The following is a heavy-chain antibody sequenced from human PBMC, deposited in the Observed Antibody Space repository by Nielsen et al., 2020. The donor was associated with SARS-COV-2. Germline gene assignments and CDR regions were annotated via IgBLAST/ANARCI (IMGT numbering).Heavy chain of an antibody. J-gene: IGHJ5*02. D-gene: IGHD6-13*01. CDR1: GGTFSSYA. CDR3: ASEPGIAAAGRIDP. Sequence: KVSCKASGGTFSSYAISWVRQAPGQGLEWMGGIIPIFGTANYAQKFQGRVTITADESTSTAYMELSSLRSEDTAVYYCASEPGIAAAGRIDPWGQGTLVTVSS. V-gene: IGHV1-69*01. CDR2: IIPIFGTA.